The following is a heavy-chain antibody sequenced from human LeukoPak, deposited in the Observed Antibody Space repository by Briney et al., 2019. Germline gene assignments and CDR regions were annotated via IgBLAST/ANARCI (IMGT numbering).Heavy chain of an antibody. D-gene: IGHD2-15*01. CDR3: ARGLEDSHFDY. CDR1: GFTFSDYY. CDR2: ISSSSSTI. Sequence: GGSLRLSCAASGFTFSDYYMSWVRQAPGKGLEWVSYISSSSSTIYYADSVKGRFTISRDNAKNSLYLQMNSLRAEDTAVYYCARGLEDSHFDYWGQGTLVTVSS. J-gene: IGHJ4*02. V-gene: IGHV3-11*04.